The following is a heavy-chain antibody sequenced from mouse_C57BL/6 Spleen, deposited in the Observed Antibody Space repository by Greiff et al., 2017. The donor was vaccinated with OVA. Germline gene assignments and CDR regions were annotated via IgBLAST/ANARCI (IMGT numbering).Heavy chain of an antibody. V-gene: IGHV5-9-1*02. CDR2: ISSGGDYI. J-gene: IGHJ4*01. CDR1: GFTFSSYA. Sequence: EVQLVESGEGLVKPGGSLKLSCAASGFTFSSYAMSWVRQTPEKRLEWVAYISSGGDYIYYADTVKGRFTISRDNARNTLYLQMSSLKSEDTAMYYCTRAYYDFAMDYWGQGTSVTVAS. CDR3: TRAYYDFAMDY. D-gene: IGHD2-4*01.